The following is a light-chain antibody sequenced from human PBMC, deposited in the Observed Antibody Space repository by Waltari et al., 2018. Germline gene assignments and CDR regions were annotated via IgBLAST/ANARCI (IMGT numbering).Light chain of an antibody. V-gene: IGLV1-44*01. Sequence: QSVLTQPPSASGTPGQRVTISCSGSSSTIGGHAVNWYQQRPGTAPKLLIYRDHQRPSGVPERFSSSRSGASASLAISGLQSDDEADYYCSSWDDSLQGWLFGGGTKLTVL. CDR1: SSTIGGHA. J-gene: IGLJ3*02. CDR2: RDH. CDR3: SSWDDSLQGWL.